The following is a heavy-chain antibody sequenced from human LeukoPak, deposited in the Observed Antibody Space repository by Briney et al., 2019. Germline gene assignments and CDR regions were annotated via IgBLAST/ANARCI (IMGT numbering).Heavy chain of an antibody. V-gene: IGHV3-11*01. CDR3: ARSLGLNDPGAFDI. D-gene: IGHD3-16*01. CDR1: GFTFSDYY. J-gene: IGHJ3*02. CDR2: ISSSGSTI. Sequence: GGSLRLSCAAYGFTFSDYYMSWIRQAPGKGLEWVSYISSSGSTIYYAVSVKGRFTISRDNAKNSLYLQMNSLRAEDTALYYCARSLGLNDPGAFDIWGQGTMVTVSS.